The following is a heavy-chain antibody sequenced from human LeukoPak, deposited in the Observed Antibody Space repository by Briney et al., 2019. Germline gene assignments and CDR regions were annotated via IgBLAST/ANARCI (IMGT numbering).Heavy chain of an antibody. CDR1: GFTFSSYG. CDR2: IWYDGSNK. D-gene: IGHD3-22*01. J-gene: IGHJ4*02. CDR3: AKGSHSSGYYVFDY. Sequence: GGSLRLSCAASGFTFSSYGMHWVRQAPGKGLEWVAVIWYDGSNKYYADSVKGRFTISRDNSKNTLYLQMNSLRAEDTAVYYCAKGSHSSGYYVFDYWGLGTLVTVSS. V-gene: IGHV3-33*06.